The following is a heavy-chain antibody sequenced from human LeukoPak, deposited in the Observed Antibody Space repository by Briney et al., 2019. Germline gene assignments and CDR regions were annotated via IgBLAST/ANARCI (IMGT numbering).Heavy chain of an antibody. V-gene: IGHV3-23*01. J-gene: IGHJ4*02. D-gene: IGHD3-3*01. CDR2: ISGNGVIT. Sequence: GGSLRLSCAASRFTFSSYAMSWVRQAPGEALEWVSAISGNGVITYYAESVKGRFTISRDNSKNTLYLQMDSLRAEDTAVYYCARAQYYDFWSGYYFDYWGQGTLVTVSS. CDR1: RFTFSSYA. CDR3: ARAQYYDFWSGYYFDY.